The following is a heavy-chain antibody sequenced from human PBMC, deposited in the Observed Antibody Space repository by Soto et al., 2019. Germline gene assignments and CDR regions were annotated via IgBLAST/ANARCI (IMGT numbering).Heavy chain of an antibody. CDR1: GFNFSSHG. CDR2: IGGNGVSI. Sequence: EVQLLESGGGLLQPGGSLRLSCSSSGFNFSSHGMSWVRQAPGKGLEWVSHIGGNGVSIYYADSVRGRFTISRDNSKNTLYLQMNSLRAEGTAVYYCAKGYDYVTFDMWGQGTMVTVS. CDR3: AKGYDYVTFDM. V-gene: IGHV3-23*01. D-gene: IGHD3-16*01. J-gene: IGHJ3*02.